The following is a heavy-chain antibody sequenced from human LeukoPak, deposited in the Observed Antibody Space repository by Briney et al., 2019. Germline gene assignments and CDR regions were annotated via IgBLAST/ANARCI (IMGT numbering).Heavy chain of an antibody. J-gene: IGHJ4*02. V-gene: IGHV3-74*01. CDR3: ARLGSQGGVAALDY. Sequence: GGSLRLSCAASGFTFSSYWMHWVRQAPGKGLVWVSRINSDGSSTSYADSVKGRFTISRDNAKNTLYLQMNSLRAEDTAVYYCARLGSQGGVAALDYWGQGTLVTVSS. CDR1: GFTFSSYW. CDR2: INSDGSST. D-gene: IGHD6-25*01.